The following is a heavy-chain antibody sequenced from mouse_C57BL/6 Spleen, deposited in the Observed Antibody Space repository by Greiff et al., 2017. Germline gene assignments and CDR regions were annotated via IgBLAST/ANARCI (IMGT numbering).Heavy chain of an antibody. V-gene: IGHV14-2*01. CDR3: ARGGSSFEDY. D-gene: IGHD1-1*01. J-gene: IGHJ4*01. Sequence: VQLQQSGAELVKPGASVKFSCTASGFNIKDYYMHWVKQRTEQGLEWIGRIDPEDGVTKYAPKFQGKATITADTSSNTAYLQLSSLTSEDTAVYYCARGGSSFEDYWGQGTSVTVSS. CDR2: IDPEDGVT. CDR1: GFNIKDYY.